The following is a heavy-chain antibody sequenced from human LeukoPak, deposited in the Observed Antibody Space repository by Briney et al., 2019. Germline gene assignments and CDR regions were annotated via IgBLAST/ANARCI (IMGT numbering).Heavy chain of an antibody. D-gene: IGHD1-26*01. CDR2: ISFSGGST. Sequence: GGSLRLSCAASVITFNSYAMSSVRQAPGKGLEWVSTISFSGGSTYYADSVKGRFSISRDNSNNTLYLQTSSLRAEDTAVYYCAKAGGHSPYYALDVWGQGTTVTVSS. CDR3: AKAGGHSPYYALDV. J-gene: IGHJ6*02. V-gene: IGHV3-23*01. CDR1: VITFNSYA.